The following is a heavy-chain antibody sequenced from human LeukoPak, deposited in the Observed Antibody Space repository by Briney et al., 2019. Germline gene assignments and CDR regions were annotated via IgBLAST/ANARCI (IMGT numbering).Heavy chain of an antibody. D-gene: IGHD2-2*01. Sequence: SQTLSLTCTVSGGSITSAGYYWSWLRQPPGRGLEWVGYIYGGGTTYYNPSLKSRVTISEDTSRNQFSLKLSSVTAADTAVYYCARLTGTSYLDYWGQGALVTVSA. V-gene: IGHV4-31*03. CDR1: GGSITSAGYY. J-gene: IGHJ4*02. CDR3: ARLTGTSYLDY. CDR2: IYGGGTT.